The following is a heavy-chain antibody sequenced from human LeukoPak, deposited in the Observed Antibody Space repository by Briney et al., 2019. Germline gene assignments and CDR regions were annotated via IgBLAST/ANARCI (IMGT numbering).Heavy chain of an antibody. D-gene: IGHD1-1*01. CDR3: AKTTHYYYYYMDV. CDR2: IRDDGSNN. J-gene: IGHJ6*03. CDR1: GFTFSTYG. Sequence: PGGSLRLSCAASGFTFSTYGVHWVRQAQGKGLEWVAFIRDDGSNNYYADSVKGRFTISRDNSRNTLYLQMNSLRAEDTALYYCAKTTHYYYYYMDVWGKGTTVTVSS. V-gene: IGHV3-30*02.